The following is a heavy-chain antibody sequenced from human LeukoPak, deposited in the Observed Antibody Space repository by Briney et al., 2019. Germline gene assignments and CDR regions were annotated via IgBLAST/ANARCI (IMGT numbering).Heavy chain of an antibody. J-gene: IGHJ4*02. CDR2: ISGSGGTT. CDR3: AKKVTEGY. V-gene: IGHV3-23*01. D-gene: IGHD2-21*02. Sequence: SGGSLRLSCTASEFTFSSYAMNWVRQAPGKGLERVSAISGSGGTTFYADSVKGRFTVSRDNSKNTLYLQMNSLRAEDTAVYFCAKKVTEGYWGQGTLVTVSS. CDR1: EFTFSSYA.